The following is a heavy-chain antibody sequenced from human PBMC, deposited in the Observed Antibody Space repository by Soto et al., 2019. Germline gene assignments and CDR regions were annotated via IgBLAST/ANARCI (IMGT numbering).Heavy chain of an antibody. J-gene: IGHJ6*02. V-gene: IGHV3-74*01. D-gene: IGHD6-13*01. CDR3: ASRIAAAGSRGSYYYGMDV. CDR2: INSDGSST. CDR1: TFSSYW. Sequence: TFSSYWMHWVRQAPGKGLVWVSRINSDGSSTSYADSVKGRFTISRDNAKNTLYLQMNSLRAEDTAVYYCASRIAAAGSRGSYYYGMDVWGQGTTVTVSS.